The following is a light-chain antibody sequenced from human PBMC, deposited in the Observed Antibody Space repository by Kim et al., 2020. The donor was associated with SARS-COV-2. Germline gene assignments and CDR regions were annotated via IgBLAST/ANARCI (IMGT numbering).Light chain of an antibody. CDR3: QAWDSNTWV. CDR2: QDS. V-gene: IGLV3-1*01. J-gene: IGLJ3*02. Sequence: SYELTQPPSVSVSPGQTASITCSGDKLGDKYACWYQQKPGQSPVLVIYQDSKRPSGIPERFSGSNSGDTATLTISGTQAMDEADYYCQAWDSNTWVFGGGTQV. CDR1: KLGDKY.